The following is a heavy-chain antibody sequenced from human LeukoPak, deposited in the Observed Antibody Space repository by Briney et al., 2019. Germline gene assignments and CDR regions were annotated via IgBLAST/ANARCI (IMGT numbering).Heavy chain of an antibody. CDR2: IYTSGST. CDR1: GGSISSYY. D-gene: IGHD4-17*01. V-gene: IGHV4-4*07. CDR3: ARVHDYGDYGTFDY. Sequence: SGTLSLTCTVSGGSISSYYWSWIRQPAGKGLEWIGRIYTSGSTNYNPSLKSRVTMSVDTSKNQFSLKLSSVTAADTAVYYCARVHDYGDYGTFDYWGQGTLVTVSS. J-gene: IGHJ4*02.